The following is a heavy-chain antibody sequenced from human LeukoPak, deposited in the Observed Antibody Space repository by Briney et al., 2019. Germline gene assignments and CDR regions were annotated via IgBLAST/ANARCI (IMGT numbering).Heavy chain of an antibody. CDR2: INHSGST. CDR1: GGSFSGYY. V-gene: IGHV4-34*01. D-gene: IGHD6-19*01. Sequence: PSETLSLTCAVYGGSFSGYYWSWIRQPPGKGLEWIGEINHSGSTNYNPSLKSRVTISVDTSKNQFSLKLSSVTAADTAVYYCAKSGIAVVGENNDYWGQGTLVTVSS. CDR3: AKSGIAVVGENNDY. J-gene: IGHJ4*02.